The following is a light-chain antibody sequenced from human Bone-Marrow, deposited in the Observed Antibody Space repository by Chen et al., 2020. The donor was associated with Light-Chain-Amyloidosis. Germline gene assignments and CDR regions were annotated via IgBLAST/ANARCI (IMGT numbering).Light chain of an antibody. V-gene: IGLV2-14*01. J-gene: IGLJ3*02. CDR3: ISHTSSGTLWV. CDR2: EVT. Sequence: FALTQPALVSGASGQADNIPRTGTSSDVGGYDLVSWYQQYPGKAPKLMIYEVTNRPSGISNRFSGSKSGNTASLTISGLQAEDEADYYCISHTSSGTLWVFGGGTKLTVL. CDR1: SSDVGGYDL.